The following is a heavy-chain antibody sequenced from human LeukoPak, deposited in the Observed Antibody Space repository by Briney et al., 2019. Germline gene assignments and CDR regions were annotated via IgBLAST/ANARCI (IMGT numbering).Heavy chain of an antibody. D-gene: IGHD2-2*02. CDR3: ARERGAQYCSSTSCYSYGMDV. Sequence: GTLSLTCAVSGGSISSSNWWSWVRQPPGTGLEWIGYIYYSGSTNYNPSLKSRVTISVDTSKNQFSLKLSSVTAADTAVYYCARERGAQYCSSTSCYSYGMDVWGQGTTVTVSS. V-gene: IGHV4-4*02. CDR1: GGSISSSNW. CDR2: IYYSGST. J-gene: IGHJ6*02.